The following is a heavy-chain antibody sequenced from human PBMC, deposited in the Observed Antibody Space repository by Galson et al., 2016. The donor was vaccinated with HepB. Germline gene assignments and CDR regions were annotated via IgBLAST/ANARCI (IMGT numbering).Heavy chain of an antibody. D-gene: IGHD3-16*01. J-gene: IGHJ4*02. Sequence: TLSLTCTVSGDSISNGGYFWSWIRQHPGKGLEWIGYIYYSGSTYYNPSLKSRITISVDTSKNQFSLKLSSVTAADTAVYYCARAPRAGDRGRVMLNWGQGTLVTVSS. CDR3: ARAPRAGDRGRVMLN. CDR2: IYYSGST. V-gene: IGHV4-31*03. CDR1: GDSISNGGYF.